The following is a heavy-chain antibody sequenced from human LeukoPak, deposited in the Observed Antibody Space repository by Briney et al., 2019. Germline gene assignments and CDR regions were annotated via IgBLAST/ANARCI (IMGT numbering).Heavy chain of an antibody. CDR1: GFTFSSYA. CDR2: ISSSSSYI. J-gene: IGHJ4*02. CDR3: ARDGSPLTAAGPLDY. Sequence: GGSLRLSCAASGFTFSSYAMTWVRQAPGKGLDWVSSISSSSSYIYYADSVKGRFTISRDNAKNSLYLQMNSLRAEDTAVYYCARDGSPLTAAGPLDYWGQGTLVTVSS. V-gene: IGHV3-21*01. D-gene: IGHD6-13*01.